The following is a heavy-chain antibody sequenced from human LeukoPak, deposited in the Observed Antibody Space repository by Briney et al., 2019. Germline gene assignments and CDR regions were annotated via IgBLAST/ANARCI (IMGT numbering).Heavy chain of an antibody. D-gene: IGHD6-6*01. Sequence: ASVKVSCKASGYTFPSYFMHWVRQAPGQGLEWMGIINPTGGSTTYAQKFQGRATMTRDTSTSTVYMELSSLRSDDTAVYYCARTAARLFDNWGKETLVTVPS. V-gene: IGHV1-46*01. J-gene: IGHJ4*02. CDR3: ARTAARLFDN. CDR1: GYTFPSYF. CDR2: INPTGGST.